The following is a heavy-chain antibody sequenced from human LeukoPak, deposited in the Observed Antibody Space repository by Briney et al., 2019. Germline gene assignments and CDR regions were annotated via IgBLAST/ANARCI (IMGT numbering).Heavy chain of an antibody. CDR1: GGSISSGSYY. CDR3: ARGDSGYDEVYFDY. CDR2: IYTSGST. Sequence: SQTLSLTCTVSGGSISSGSYYWSWIRQPAGKGLEWIGRIYTSGSTNYSPSLKSRVTISVDTSKNQFSLKLSSVTAADTAVYYCARGDSGYDEVYFDYWGQGTLVTVSS. J-gene: IGHJ4*02. V-gene: IGHV4-61*02. D-gene: IGHD5-12*01.